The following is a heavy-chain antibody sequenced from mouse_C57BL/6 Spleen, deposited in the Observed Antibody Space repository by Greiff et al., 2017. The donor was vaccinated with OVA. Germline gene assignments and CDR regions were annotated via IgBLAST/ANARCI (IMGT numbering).Heavy chain of an antibody. D-gene: IGHD2-4*01. J-gene: IGHJ2*01. CDR3: ARNYGYFDY. Sequence: QVQLQQSGPELVKPGASVKISCKASGYAFSSSWMNWVKQRPGKGLEWIGRIYPGDGDTNYNGKFKGKATLTADKSSSTAYMQLSSLTSEDYAVYFCARNYGYFDYWGQGTTLTVSS. CDR1: GYAFSSSW. CDR2: IYPGDGDT. V-gene: IGHV1-82*01.